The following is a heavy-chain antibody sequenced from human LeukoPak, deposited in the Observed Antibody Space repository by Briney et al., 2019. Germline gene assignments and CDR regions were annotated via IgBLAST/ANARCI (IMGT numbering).Heavy chain of an antibody. Sequence: PSETLSLTCAVYGGSFSGYYWSWIRQPPGKGLEWIGEINHSGSTNYNPSLKSRATISVDTSKNQFSLKLSSVTAADTAVYYCARARGNMVRGNWFDPWGQGTLVTVSS. CDR1: GGSFSGYY. D-gene: IGHD3-10*01. CDR3: ARARGNMVRGNWFDP. V-gene: IGHV4-34*01. J-gene: IGHJ5*02. CDR2: INHSGST.